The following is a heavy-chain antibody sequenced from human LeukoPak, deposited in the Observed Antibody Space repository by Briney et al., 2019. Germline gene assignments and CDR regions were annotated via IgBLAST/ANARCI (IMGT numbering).Heavy chain of an antibody. Sequence: GGPLRLSCAASGFTFSTYDMHWVRQATGKGLEWVSGIGTAGDTYYSGSVKGRFTISRENAKNSLYLQMNSLRAGVTAVYYCARGNYYGQDYWGQGTLVTVSS. CDR1: GFTFSTYD. CDR2: IGTAGDT. J-gene: IGHJ4*02. V-gene: IGHV3-13*01. D-gene: IGHD3-10*01. CDR3: ARGNYYGQDY.